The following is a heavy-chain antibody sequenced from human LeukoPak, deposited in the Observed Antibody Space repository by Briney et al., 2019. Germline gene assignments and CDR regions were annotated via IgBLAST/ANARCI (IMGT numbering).Heavy chain of an antibody. CDR2: IYPGDSDT. Sequence: GESLKISCKGSGYSFTSNWIGWVRQMPGKGLEWMGIIYPGDSDTRYSPSFQGQVTISADKSISTAYLQWSSLKASDTAMYYCARSDSSGWALGYFDLWGRGTLVTVSS. J-gene: IGHJ2*01. V-gene: IGHV5-51*01. D-gene: IGHD6-19*01. CDR3: ARSDSSGWALGYFDL. CDR1: GYSFTSNW.